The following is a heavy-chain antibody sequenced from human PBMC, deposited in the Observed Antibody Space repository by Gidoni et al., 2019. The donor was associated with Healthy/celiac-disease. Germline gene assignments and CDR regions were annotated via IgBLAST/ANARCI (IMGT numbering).Heavy chain of an antibody. V-gene: IGHV6-1*01. CDR2: TYYRSKWYN. CDR1: GDSVSSNSAA. Sequence: QVQLQQSGPGLVKPSQTLSLTCAISGDSVSSNSAAWNWIRQSPSRGLEWLGRTYYRSKWYNDYAVSVKSRITINPDASKNQFSLQLNSVTPEDTAVYYCARDLASSGYYYGAHNWFDPWGQGTLVTVSS. J-gene: IGHJ5*02. D-gene: IGHD3-22*01. CDR3: ARDLASSGYYYGAHNWFDP.